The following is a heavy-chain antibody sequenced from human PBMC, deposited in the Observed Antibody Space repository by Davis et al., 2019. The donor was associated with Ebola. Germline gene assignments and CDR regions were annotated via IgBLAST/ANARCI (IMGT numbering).Heavy chain of an antibody. CDR2: INPSGGST. Sequence: ASVKVSCKASGYTFTSYYMHWVRQAPGQGLEWMGIINPSGGSTSYAQKFQGRVTITRDTSASTAYMELSSLRSEDTVVYYCARDRFGEYCSSTSCYTFWFDPWGQGTLVTVSS. CDR3: ARDRFGEYCSSTSCYTFWFDP. V-gene: IGHV1-46*01. CDR1: GYTFTSYY. J-gene: IGHJ5*02. D-gene: IGHD2-2*02.